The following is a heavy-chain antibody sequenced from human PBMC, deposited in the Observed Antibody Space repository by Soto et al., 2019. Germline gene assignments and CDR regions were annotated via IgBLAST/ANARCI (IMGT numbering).Heavy chain of an antibody. Sequence: SETLSLTCTVSGGSISSGDYYWSWIRQPPGKGLEWIGYIYYSGSTYYNPSLKSRVTITVDTSTIQFSLKLTSENAADTAVYYCARERERFTSATWFDDCYSGMDVWGQGPMVTVSS. D-gene: IGHD2-15*01. CDR2: IYYSGST. CDR1: GGSISSGDYY. CDR3: ARERERFTSATWFDDCYSGMDV. V-gene: IGHV4-30-4*01. J-gene: IGHJ6*01.